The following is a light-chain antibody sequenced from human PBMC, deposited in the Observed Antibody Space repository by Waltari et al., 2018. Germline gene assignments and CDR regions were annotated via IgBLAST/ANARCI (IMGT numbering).Light chain of an antibody. J-gene: IGLJ2*01. CDR3: CSYAGTYTPL. CDR1: SSDVGGYNY. CDR2: DVT. V-gene: IGLV2-11*01. Sequence: QSALTQPRSVSGSPGQSVAISCTGTSSDVGGYNYVSWYQQYPGTAPKLIIYDVTKRPSGVPDRFPGSKSGNTASLTISGLQAEDEADYYCCSYAGTYTPLFGGGTKLTVL.